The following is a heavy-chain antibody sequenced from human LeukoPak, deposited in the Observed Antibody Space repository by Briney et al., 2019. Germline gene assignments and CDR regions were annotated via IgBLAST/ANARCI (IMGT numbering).Heavy chain of an antibody. CDR2: IYYSGIT. CDR3: ARERRGMTQLDY. J-gene: IGHJ4*02. V-gene: IGHV4-30-4*01. CDR1: GGSISSGDYY. Sequence: SQTLSLTCTVSGGSISSGDYYWSWIRQPPGKGLEWIGYIYYSGITYYNPSLKSRVTISVDTSKNQFSLKLRPVTAADTAVYYCARERRGMTQLDYWGQGTLVTVSS.